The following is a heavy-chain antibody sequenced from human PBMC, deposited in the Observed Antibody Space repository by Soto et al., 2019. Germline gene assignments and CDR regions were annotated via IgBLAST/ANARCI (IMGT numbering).Heavy chain of an antibody. CDR3: ATGARYCSGGSCHGTEYFQH. Sequence: PSETLSLTCTVSGGSISSGGYYWSWIRQHPGKGLEWIGYIYYSGSTYYNPSLKSRVTISVDTSKNQFSLKLSSVTAAATAVYYCATGARYCSGGSCHGTEYFQHWGQGTLVTVSS. D-gene: IGHD2-15*01. CDR2: IYYSGST. V-gene: IGHV4-31*03. J-gene: IGHJ1*01. CDR1: GGSISSGGYY.